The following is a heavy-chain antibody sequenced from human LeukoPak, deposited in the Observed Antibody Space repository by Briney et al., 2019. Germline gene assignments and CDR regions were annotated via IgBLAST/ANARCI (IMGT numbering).Heavy chain of an antibody. Sequence: PSETLSLTCTVSGGSISSSSYYWGWIRQPPGKGLEWIGSIYYSGSTYYNPSLKSRVTISVDTSKNQFSRKLSSVTAEDPAVYYCARDGSRWPTEGWFDPRGQGTLVTVSS. J-gene: IGHJ5*02. CDR3: ARDGSRWPTEGWFDP. V-gene: IGHV4-39*07. D-gene: IGHD6-13*01. CDR1: GGSISSSSYY. CDR2: IYYSGST.